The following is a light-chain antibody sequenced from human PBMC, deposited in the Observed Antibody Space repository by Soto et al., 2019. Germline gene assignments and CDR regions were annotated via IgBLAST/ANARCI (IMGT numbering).Light chain of an antibody. V-gene: IGKV2-28*01. CDR1: QSLLHRNGYNH. Sequence: DIVMTQSPLSLPVTPGEPASISCRSSQSLLHRNGYNHLDWYLQNPGQSPQLLIYLGSNRAPGVPDRFSGSGSGTDFTLTISRVEAEDVGVYYCRQALRTPLTFGQGTRLEIK. CDR2: LGS. CDR3: RQALRTPLT. J-gene: IGKJ5*01.